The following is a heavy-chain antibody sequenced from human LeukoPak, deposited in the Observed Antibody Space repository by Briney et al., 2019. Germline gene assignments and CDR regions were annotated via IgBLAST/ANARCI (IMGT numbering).Heavy chain of an antibody. CDR3: AKLPLYYYDSSGYPRFDY. V-gene: IGHV3-23*01. CDR2: ISGSGGST. CDR1: GFTFSSYW. D-gene: IGHD3-22*01. Sequence: GGSLRLSCAASGFTFSSYWVNWARQAPGKGLEWVSAISGSGGSTYYADSVKGRFTISRDNSKNTLYLQMNSLRAEDTAVYYCAKLPLYYYDSSGYPRFDYWGQGTLVTVSS. J-gene: IGHJ4*02.